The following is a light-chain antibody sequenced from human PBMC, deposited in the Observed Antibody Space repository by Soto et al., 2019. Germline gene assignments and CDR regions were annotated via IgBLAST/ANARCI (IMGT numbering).Light chain of an antibody. V-gene: IGLV1-40*01. J-gene: IGLJ1*01. Sequence: QSVLTQPPSVSGAPGQRVTISCTGSSSNIGAGYDVHWYQQLPGTAPKLLIYGNSNRPSGVPDRFSGSKSGTSASLAITGLQAEDEADYYGQSYDSSLSGWVFGTGTKLTGL. CDR2: GNS. CDR1: SSNIGAGYD. CDR3: QSYDSSLSGWV.